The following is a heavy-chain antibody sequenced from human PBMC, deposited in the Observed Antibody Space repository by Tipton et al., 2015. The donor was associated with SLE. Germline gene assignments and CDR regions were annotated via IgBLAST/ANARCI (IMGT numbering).Heavy chain of an antibody. D-gene: IGHD1-26*01. V-gene: IGHV4-59*12. CDR1: GGSISSYY. CDR3: ASIVGPTGWFDP. CDR2: IYYSGST. J-gene: IGHJ5*02. Sequence: TLSLTCTVSGGSISSYYWSWIRQPPGKGLEWIGYIYYSGSTNYNPSLKSRVTISVDTSKNQFSLKLSTVTAADTAVYYCASIVGPTGWFDPWGQGTLVTVSS.